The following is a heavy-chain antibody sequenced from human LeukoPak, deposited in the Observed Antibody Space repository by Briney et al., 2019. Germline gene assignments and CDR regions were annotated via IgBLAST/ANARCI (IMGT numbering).Heavy chain of an antibody. V-gene: IGHV1-69*05. Sequence: SVKVPCKASGGTLSNYAITWVRQAPGQGLEWMGGIIPIFGTGSYAQKFQGRVTITTDEFTSTVYVEVSSLTSEDTAVYYCARSPYCGGDCYFPESGGFDYWGQGTLVTVSS. CDR3: ARSPYCGGDCYFPESGGFDY. J-gene: IGHJ4*02. D-gene: IGHD2-21*02. CDR1: GGTLSNYA. CDR2: IIPIFGTG.